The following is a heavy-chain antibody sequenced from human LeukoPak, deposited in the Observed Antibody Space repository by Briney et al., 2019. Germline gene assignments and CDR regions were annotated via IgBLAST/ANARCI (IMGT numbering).Heavy chain of an antibody. J-gene: IGHJ4*02. CDR3: ARLAVIAAAGTYYFDY. CDR1: GYRFNTYW. Sequence: GESLKISCKGSGYRFNTYWIGWVRQMPGKGLEWMGIIYPGDSDIRYSPSFEGQVTISADKSISTAYLQWSSLKASDTAMYYCARLAVIAAAGTYYFDYWGQGTLVTVSS. D-gene: IGHD6-13*01. CDR2: IYPGDSDI. V-gene: IGHV5-51*01.